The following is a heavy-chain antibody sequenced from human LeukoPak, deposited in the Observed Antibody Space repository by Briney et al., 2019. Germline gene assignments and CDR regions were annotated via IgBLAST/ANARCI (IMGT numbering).Heavy chain of an antibody. CDR2: IYSGGST. J-gene: IGHJ5*02. Sequence: GGSLRLSCAASGFTISSNYMSWVRQAPGKGLEWVSVIYSGGSTYYADSVKGRFTISRHNSKNTLYLQMNSLRAEDTAVYYCAREGCTNGVWLVPYNWFDPWGQGTLVTVSS. CDR1: GFTISSNY. CDR3: AREGCTNGVWLVPYNWFDP. V-gene: IGHV3-53*04. D-gene: IGHD2-8*01.